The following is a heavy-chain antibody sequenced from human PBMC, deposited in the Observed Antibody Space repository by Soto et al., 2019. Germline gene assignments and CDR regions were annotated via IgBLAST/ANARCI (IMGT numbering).Heavy chain of an antibody. D-gene: IGHD1-26*01. CDR2: FSGRDATT. Sequence: EVQLSESGGGLIQPGGSLRLSCVASGFPFSSYTMSWVRQAPGKGLEWVSSFSGRDATTYYADSVKGRFTISRDNSKNTLYLQMNSLRAEDTALYFCLRTIVGATKGGWFDPWGQGALVTVSS. J-gene: IGHJ5*02. CDR3: LRTIVGATKGGWFDP. CDR1: GFPFSSYT. V-gene: IGHV3-23*01.